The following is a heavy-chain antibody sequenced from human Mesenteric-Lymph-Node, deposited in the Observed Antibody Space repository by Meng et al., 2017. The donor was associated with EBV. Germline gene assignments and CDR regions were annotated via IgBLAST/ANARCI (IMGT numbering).Heavy chain of an antibody. Sequence: QVQLVRSGAEVKKPGASVKVSCKASGYTFIGYSINWLRQAPGQGLEWMGYISTSTGSPTYAQGFTGRFVFSLDTSVSTAYLQISSLKAEDTAVYYCARDLRSGSYDYWGQGTLVTVSS. CDR3: ARDLRSGSYDY. CDR1: GYTFIGYS. CDR2: ISTSTGSP. V-gene: IGHV7-4-1*02. D-gene: IGHD1-26*01. J-gene: IGHJ4*02.